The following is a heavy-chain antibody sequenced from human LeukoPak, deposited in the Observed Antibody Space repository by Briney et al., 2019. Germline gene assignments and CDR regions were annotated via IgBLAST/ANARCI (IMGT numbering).Heavy chain of an antibody. CDR3: ARGGFGVTAAHY. D-gene: IGHD3-10*01. V-gene: IGHV3-53*01. CDR2: IYTGGST. J-gene: IGHJ4*02. CDR1: GFTVSSNH. Sequence: GSLRLSCAASGFTVSSNHMSWVRQAPGKGLEWVSVIYTGGSTYYADSVKGRFTISRDNSKNSLYLQMNSLRAEDTAVYYCARGGFGVTAAHYWGQGTLVTVSS.